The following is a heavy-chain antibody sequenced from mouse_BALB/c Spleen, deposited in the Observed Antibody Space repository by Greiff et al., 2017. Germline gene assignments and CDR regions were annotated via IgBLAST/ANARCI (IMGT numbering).Heavy chain of an antibody. D-gene: IGHD2-14*01. V-gene: IGHV5-9-3*01. CDR1: GFTFSSYA. Sequence: EVQLVESGGGLVKPGGSLKLSCAASGFTFSSYAMSWVRQTPEKRLEWVATISSGGSYTYYPDSVKGRFTISRDNAKNTLYLEMSSLRSEDTAMYYCARDRYDKGAWFAYWGQGTLVTVSA. J-gene: IGHJ3*01. CDR3: ARDRYDKGAWFAY. CDR2: ISSGGSYT.